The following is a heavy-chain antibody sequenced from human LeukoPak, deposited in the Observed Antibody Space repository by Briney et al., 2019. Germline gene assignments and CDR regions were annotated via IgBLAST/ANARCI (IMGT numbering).Heavy chain of an antibody. Sequence: ASVKVSCKASGYTFTSYGISWVRQAPGQGLEWMGWISAYNGNTNYAQKLQGRVTMTTDTSTSTAYMELRSLRSDDTAVYYCARETRSMGVVVAATTFDPWGQGTLVTVSS. J-gene: IGHJ5*02. V-gene: IGHV1-18*01. D-gene: IGHD2-15*01. CDR3: ARETRSMGVVVAATTFDP. CDR1: GYTFTSYG. CDR2: ISAYNGNT.